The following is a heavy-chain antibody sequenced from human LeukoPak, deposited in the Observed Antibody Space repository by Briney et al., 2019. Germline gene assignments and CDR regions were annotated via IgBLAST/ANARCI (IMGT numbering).Heavy chain of an antibody. Sequence: GQSLRLSCTTSGFAFGDFAMSWVRQPAGKGLEWVGFIRRRAYGGAAEYAASVKGRFIISRDDSKGIAYSQMNSLKTEDTAVYYCSRNDLVDFDYWGQGSRVIVSP. D-gene: IGHD1-1*01. V-gene: IGHV3-49*04. CDR1: GFAFGDFA. CDR2: IRRRAYGGAA. CDR3: SRNDLVDFDY. J-gene: IGHJ4*02.